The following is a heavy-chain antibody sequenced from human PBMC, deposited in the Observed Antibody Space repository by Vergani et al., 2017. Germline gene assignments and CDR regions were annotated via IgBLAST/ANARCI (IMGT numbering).Heavy chain of an antibody. CDR3: VKDRGASIGFDD. J-gene: IGHJ4*02. CDR1: GFTFSNFG. V-gene: IGHV3-30*02. D-gene: IGHD2-2*01. CDR2: IGKDGINT. Sequence: QVQLVESAGGVVQPGGSLRLSCAASGFTFSNFGMHWIRQAPGKGLEWLAYIGKDGINTRYRDAVKGRFTVSRDNSKNTLYLQMDSLRPEDTAMFYCVKDRGASIGFDDWGQGTQVTVSS.